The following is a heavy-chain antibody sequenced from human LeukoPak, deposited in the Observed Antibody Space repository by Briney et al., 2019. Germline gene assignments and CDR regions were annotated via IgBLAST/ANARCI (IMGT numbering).Heavy chain of an antibody. Sequence: ASVKVSCKASGGTFSSYAISWVRQAPGQGLEWMGRVIPMFDVRDYAEKFQGRITLTADTSTGMAYMELSSLSSDDTAVYYCARDPALEGTEDYRDFGGVESVDAFDVWGQGTMVTVFS. CDR1: GGTFSSYA. CDR3: ARDPALEGTEDYRDFGGVESVDAFDV. CDR2: VIPMFDVR. J-gene: IGHJ3*01. V-gene: IGHV1-69*10. D-gene: IGHD4-23*01.